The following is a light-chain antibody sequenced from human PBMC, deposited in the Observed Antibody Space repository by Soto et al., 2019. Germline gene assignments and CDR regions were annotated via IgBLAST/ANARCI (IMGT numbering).Light chain of an antibody. Sequence: EIVLTQSPATLSLSPGERATLSCRASQSVSSYLAWYQQKPGQAPRLLIYDASNRATGIPARFSGNGSGTDFTLTISSLEPDDFAVYYCLQRSNWLRLTLGGGTQVEIK. CDR1: QSVSSY. CDR2: DAS. V-gene: IGKV3-11*01. CDR3: LQRSNWLRLT. J-gene: IGKJ4*01.